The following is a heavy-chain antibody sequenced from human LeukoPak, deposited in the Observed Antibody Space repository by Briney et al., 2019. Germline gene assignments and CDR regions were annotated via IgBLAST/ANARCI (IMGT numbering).Heavy chain of an antibody. Sequence: GGSLRLSCGASGFTFGTYWMHWVRQAPGKGLVWVSGINSDGGTTTYADSVKGRFTISRDNSKNTLYLQMNSLRAEDTAVYYCAKDDYEDYYYMDVWGKGTTVTVSS. CDR3: AKDDYEDYYYMDV. J-gene: IGHJ6*03. V-gene: IGHV3-74*01. CDR2: INSDGGTT. CDR1: GFTFGTYW. D-gene: IGHD4-17*01.